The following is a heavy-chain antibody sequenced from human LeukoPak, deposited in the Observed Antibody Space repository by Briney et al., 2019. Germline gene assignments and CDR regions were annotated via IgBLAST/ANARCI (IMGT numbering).Heavy chain of an antibody. D-gene: IGHD3-22*01. J-gene: IGHJ4*02. Sequence: GGSLGLSCAASGFSFSSHVMHWVRQAPGKGLEWVSGISGSGGDTYYAGSVKGRFTISRDNSKNTLNLQMNSLRAEDTALYYCAKDQNYESSGYYGGFDCWGQGTLVTVSS. CDR1: GFSFSSHV. V-gene: IGHV3-23*01. CDR2: ISGSGGDT. CDR3: AKDQNYESSGYYGGFDC.